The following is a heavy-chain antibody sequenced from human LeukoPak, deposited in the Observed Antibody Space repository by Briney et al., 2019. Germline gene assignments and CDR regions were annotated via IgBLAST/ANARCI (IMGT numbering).Heavy chain of an antibody. CDR1: GFTFSSYA. D-gene: IGHD2-21*01. CDR3: VKDILKWSFDS. Sequence: GGSLRLSCAASGFTFSSYAVTWVRQAPGKGLEGVAGILSDAKTQYADSVRGRITISRDNSKNTVSLQMSSLRAEDTAVYYCVKDILKWSFDSWGQGIPVTVSS. V-gene: IGHV3-23*01. CDR2: ILSDAKT. J-gene: IGHJ4*02.